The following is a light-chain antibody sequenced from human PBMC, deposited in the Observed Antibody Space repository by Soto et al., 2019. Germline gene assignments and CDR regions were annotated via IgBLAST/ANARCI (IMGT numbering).Light chain of an antibody. CDR3: HQYGSSTKT. Sequence: EIVMTQSPATVSVSPGERATLSCRASQSIRNKLAWYQQRPGQAPRLLIYGASSRATGIPDRFSGSGSGTDFTLTISRLEPEDFAVYYCHQYGSSTKTFGQGTKVDIK. CDR2: GAS. V-gene: IGKV3-20*01. J-gene: IGKJ1*01. CDR1: QSIRNK.